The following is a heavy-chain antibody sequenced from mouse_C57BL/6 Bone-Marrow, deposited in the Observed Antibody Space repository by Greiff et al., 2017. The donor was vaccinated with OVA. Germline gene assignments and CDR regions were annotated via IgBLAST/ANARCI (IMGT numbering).Heavy chain of an antibody. Sequence: VQLVESDAELVKPGASVKISCKVSGYTFTDHTIHWMKQRPEQGLEWIGYIYPRDGSTKYNEKFKGKATLTADKSSSTAYMQLNSLTSEDSAVYFCARSLYDYDERGYYFDYWGQGTTLTVSS. CDR3: ARSLYDYDERGYYFDY. CDR2: IYPRDGST. J-gene: IGHJ2*01. CDR1: GYTFTDHT. V-gene: IGHV1-78*01. D-gene: IGHD2-4*01.